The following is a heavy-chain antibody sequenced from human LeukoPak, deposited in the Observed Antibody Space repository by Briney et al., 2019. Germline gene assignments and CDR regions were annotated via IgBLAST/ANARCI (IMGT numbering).Heavy chain of an antibody. CDR2: IYYSGST. CDR3: ARSNSYVNWFDP. CDR1: GGSISSYY. V-gene: IGHV4-59*08. D-gene: IGHD4-23*01. J-gene: IGHJ5*02. Sequence: SETLSLTCTVSGGSISSYYWSWIRQPPGKGLEWIGYIYYSGSTNYNPSLKSRVTISVDTSKNQFSLKLSSVTAADTAGYYCARSNSYVNWFDPWGQGTLVTVSS.